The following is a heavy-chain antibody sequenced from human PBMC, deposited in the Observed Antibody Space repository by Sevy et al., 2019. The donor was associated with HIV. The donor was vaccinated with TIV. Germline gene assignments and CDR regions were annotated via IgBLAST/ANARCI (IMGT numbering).Heavy chain of an antibody. CDR1: GFTFSSYG. V-gene: IGHV3-30*18. D-gene: IGHD6-6*01. J-gene: IGHJ4*02. CDR3: AKSGGLRSSSDYFDY. CDR2: ISYDGSNK. Sequence: GESLKISCAASGFTFSSYGMHWVRQAPGKGLEWVAVISYDGSNKYYADSVKGRFTISRDNSKNTLYLQMNSLRAEDTAVYYCAKSGGLRSSSDYFDYWGQGTLVTVSS.